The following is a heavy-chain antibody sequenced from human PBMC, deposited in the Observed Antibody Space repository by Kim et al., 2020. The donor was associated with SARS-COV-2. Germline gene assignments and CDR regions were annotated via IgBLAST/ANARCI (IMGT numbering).Heavy chain of an antibody. CDR3: ARDMTY. J-gene: IGHJ4*02. Sequence: SGSDLNHAASVKGRFTIPRDNAKKSLYLQMNSLRAEDTAMYYCARDMTYWGQGTLVTVSS. V-gene: IGHV3-11*04. CDR2: SGSDL. D-gene: IGHD3-16*01.